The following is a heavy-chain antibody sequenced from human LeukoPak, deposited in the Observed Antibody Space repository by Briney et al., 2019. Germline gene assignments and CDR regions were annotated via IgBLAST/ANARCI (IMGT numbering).Heavy chain of an antibody. CDR1: GGSISSGSYY. CDR3: ARGYCTGTSCYKGY. V-gene: IGHV4-61*02. Sequence: SGTLSLTCTVSGGSISSGSYYWSWIRQPAGKGLEWIGRIYTSGSTNYNPSLKSRVTISVDTSKNQFSLKLSSVTAADTAVYYCARGYCTGTSCYKGYWGQGTLVTVSS. CDR2: IYTSGST. J-gene: IGHJ4*02. D-gene: IGHD2-2*02.